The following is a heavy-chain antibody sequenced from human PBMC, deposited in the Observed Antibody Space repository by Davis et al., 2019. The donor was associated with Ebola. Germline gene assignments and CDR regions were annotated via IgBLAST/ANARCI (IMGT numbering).Heavy chain of an antibody. CDR1: GFSFSNFG. Sequence: GESLKISCAASGFSFSNFGMNWVRQAPGKGLEWVSGLSGSGGRTYYTDSVKGRFTISRDNSKNMLFLQMNSLRAEDTAVYYCAQRWGSYRYFRHWGQGTLVTVSS. CDR3: AQRWGSYRYFRH. D-gene: IGHD3-16*02. CDR2: LSGSGGRT. J-gene: IGHJ4*02. V-gene: IGHV3-23*01.